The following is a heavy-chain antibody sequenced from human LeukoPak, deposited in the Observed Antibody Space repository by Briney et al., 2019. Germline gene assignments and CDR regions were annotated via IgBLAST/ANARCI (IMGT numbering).Heavy chain of an antibody. Sequence: QPGGSLRLSCAASGFTFSSYWMHWVRQAPGKGLVWVSRINSGGSDTIYADSVKGRFTISRDNAKNTLYLQMDSLRAEDTAVYYCARRASSLDSDKHAMDVWGQGTLVTVSS. CDR2: INSGGSDT. V-gene: IGHV3-74*01. D-gene: IGHD2-2*01. CDR1: GFTFSSYW. CDR3: ARRASSLDSDKHAMDV. J-gene: IGHJ4*02.